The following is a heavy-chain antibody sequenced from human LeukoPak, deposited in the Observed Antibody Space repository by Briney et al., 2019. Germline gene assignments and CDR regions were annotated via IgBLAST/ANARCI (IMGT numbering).Heavy chain of an antibody. Sequence: SETLSLTCAVYGGSFSGYYWSWIRQPPGKGLEWIGEINHSGSTSYNPSLKSRVTISVDTSKNQFSLKLSSVTAADTAVYYCARGRGRYWYFDLWGRGTLVTVSS. CDR1: GGSFSGYY. V-gene: IGHV4-34*01. J-gene: IGHJ2*01. CDR3: ARGRGRYWYFDL. CDR2: INHSGST.